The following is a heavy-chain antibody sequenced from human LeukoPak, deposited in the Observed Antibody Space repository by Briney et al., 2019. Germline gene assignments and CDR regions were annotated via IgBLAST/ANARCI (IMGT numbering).Heavy chain of an antibody. CDR2: INAGNGNT. CDR3: ARGGYSSSWWENWFDP. D-gene: IGHD6-13*01. J-gene: IGHJ5*02. V-gene: IGHV1-3*03. CDR1: GYTFTSYA. Sequence: ASVKVSCKASGYTFTSYAMHWVRQAPGQRLEWMGWINAGNGNTKYSQEFQGRVTITRDTSASTAYMELSSLRSEDMAVYYCARGGYSSSWWENWFDPWGQGTLVTVSS.